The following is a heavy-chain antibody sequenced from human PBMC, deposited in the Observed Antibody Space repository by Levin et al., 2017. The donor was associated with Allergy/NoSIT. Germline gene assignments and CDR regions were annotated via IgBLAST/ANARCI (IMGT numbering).Heavy chain of an antibody. V-gene: IGHV3-23*01. Sequence: GGSLRLSCTASRFTFSDYAMSWVRQAPGKGLEWVSTITGGGTTTYYADSVKGRFTISRDNSENTLFLQMNSLRVEDTAVYFCATRACPSCSYYYYFDYWGRGTLVTVSS. CDR1: RFTFSDYA. CDR3: ATRACPSCSYYYYFDY. D-gene: IGHD2-2*01. CDR2: ITGGGTTT. J-gene: IGHJ4*01.